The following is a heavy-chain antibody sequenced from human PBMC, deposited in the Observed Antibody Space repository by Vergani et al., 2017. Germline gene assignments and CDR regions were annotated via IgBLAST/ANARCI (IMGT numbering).Heavy chain of an antibody. CDR3: ARGRDKYYDYFWGSYRFDY. V-gene: IGHV1-8*01. D-gene: IGHD3-16*02. CDR1: GYTFTSYD. Sequence: QVQLVQSGAEVKKPGASVKVSCKASGYTFTSYDINWVRQATGQGLEWMGWMNPNSGNTGYAQKFQGRVTMTRNTSISTAYMELSSLRSEDTAVYYCARGRDKYYDYFWGSYRFDYWGQGTLVTVSS. J-gene: IGHJ4*02. CDR2: MNPNSGNT.